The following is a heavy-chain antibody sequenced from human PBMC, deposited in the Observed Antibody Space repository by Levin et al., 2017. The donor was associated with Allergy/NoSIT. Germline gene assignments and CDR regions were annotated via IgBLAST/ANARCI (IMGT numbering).Heavy chain of an antibody. CDR3: ATEYRWGDHGSEYFQH. Sequence: GGSLRLSCAASGFTFGSYAMNWVRQAPGKGLEWVAFISYDGSNRYYADSVKGRFTISRDNSKNTLYLQMDSLRAEDTAVYYCATEYRWGDHGSEYFQHWGQGTLVTVSS. V-gene: IGHV3-30*04. J-gene: IGHJ1*01. CDR1: GFTFGSYA. D-gene: IGHD2-8*02. CDR2: ISYDGSNR.